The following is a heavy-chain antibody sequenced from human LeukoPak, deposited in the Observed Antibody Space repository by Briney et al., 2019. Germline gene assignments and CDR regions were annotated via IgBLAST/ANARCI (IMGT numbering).Heavy chain of an antibody. D-gene: IGHD3-22*01. CDR3: ARHPNYYDSSGYYWDFDY. Sequence: SETLSLTCTVSGGSISSSSYYWGWIRQSPGKGLEWIGSIYYSGSTYYNPSLKSRVTISVDTSKNQFSLKLSSVTAADTAVYYCARHPNYYDSSGYYWDFDYWGQGTLVIVSS. CDR2: IYYSGST. CDR1: GGSISSSSYY. J-gene: IGHJ4*02. V-gene: IGHV4-39*01.